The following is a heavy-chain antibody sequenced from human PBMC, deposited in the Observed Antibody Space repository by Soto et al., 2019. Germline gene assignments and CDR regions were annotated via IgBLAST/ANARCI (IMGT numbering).Heavy chain of an antibody. CDR1: GSTFSSYA. Sequence: SVKVSCKASGSTFSSYAISWVRQAPGQGLEWMGGIIPIFGTANYAQKFQGRVTITADESTSTAYMELSSLRSEDTAVYYCARAKQLGFGAFDIWGQGTMVTVSS. CDR2: IIPIFGTA. V-gene: IGHV1-69*13. D-gene: IGHD6-6*01. J-gene: IGHJ3*02. CDR3: ARAKQLGFGAFDI.